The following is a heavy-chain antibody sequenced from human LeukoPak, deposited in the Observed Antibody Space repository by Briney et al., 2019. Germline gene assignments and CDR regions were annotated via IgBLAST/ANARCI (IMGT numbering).Heavy chain of an antibody. CDR3: ARGIQLWLRDFAY. D-gene: IGHD5-18*01. Sequence: PSETLSLTCAVYGGSFSGYYWSWVRRPPGKGLEWIGEINHSGSTNYNPSLKSRVTISVDTSKNQFSLKLSSVTAADTAVYHCARGIQLWLRDFAYWGQGTLVTVSS. J-gene: IGHJ4*02. CDR2: INHSGST. V-gene: IGHV4-34*01. CDR1: GGSFSGYY.